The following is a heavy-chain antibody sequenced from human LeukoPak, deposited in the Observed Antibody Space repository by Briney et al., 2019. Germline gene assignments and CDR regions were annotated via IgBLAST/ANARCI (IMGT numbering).Heavy chain of an antibody. CDR3: AKGSYYYDSADYFDY. CDR2: LSGSGGNT. J-gene: IGHJ4*02. D-gene: IGHD3-22*01. CDR1: GFTFSSYA. V-gene: IGHV3-23*01. Sequence: GGSLRLSCAASGFTFSSYAMSWVRQAPGKGLEWVSTLSGSGGNTYYADSVRGRVTISRDNSKNTLYLQMNSLRAEDTAVYHCAKGSYYYDSADYFDYWGQGTLVTVSS.